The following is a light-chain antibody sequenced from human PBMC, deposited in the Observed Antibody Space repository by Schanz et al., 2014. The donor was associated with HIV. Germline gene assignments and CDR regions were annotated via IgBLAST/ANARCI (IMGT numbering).Light chain of an antibody. CDR2: RNN. CDR3: AAWDDSLNGYV. CDR1: NSNIGSYY. J-gene: IGLJ1*01. V-gene: IGLV1-47*01. Sequence: QSVLTQPPSVSGAPGRRVTIPCSGSNSNIGSYYVNWYQQLPGTAPKLLIYRNNQRPSGVPDRFSGSKSGTSASLAISGLRSEDEADYYCAAWDDSLNGYVFGTGTKLTVL.